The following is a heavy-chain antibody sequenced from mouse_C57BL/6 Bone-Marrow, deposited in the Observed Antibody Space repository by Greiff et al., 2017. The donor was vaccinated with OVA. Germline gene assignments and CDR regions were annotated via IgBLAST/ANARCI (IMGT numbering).Heavy chain of an antibody. Sequence: EVMLVESVAELVRPGASVKLSCTASGFNIKNTYMHWVKQRPEQGLEWIGRIDPANGNTKYAPKFQGKATITADTSSNTAYLQLSSLTSEDTAIYYCATILLRSVADYFDYWGQGTTLTVSS. D-gene: IGHD1-1*01. CDR2: IDPANGNT. V-gene: IGHV14-3*01. J-gene: IGHJ2*01. CDR3: ATILLRSVADYFDY. CDR1: GFNIKNTY.